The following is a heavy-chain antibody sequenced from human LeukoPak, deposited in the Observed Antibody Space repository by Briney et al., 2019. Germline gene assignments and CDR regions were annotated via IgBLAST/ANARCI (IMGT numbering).Heavy chain of an antibody. V-gene: IGHV4-4*07. J-gene: IGHJ5*02. CDR2: IGLIYTTESTEST. Sequence: SETQSLTCTVSGGSISSYYWSWIRQPAGKGLEWIGRIGLIYTTESTESTNYNPSLKSRVTMSVDTSKNQFSLKLTSVTAADTAVYYCARNLLPYSGSYYNWFDPWGQGTLVTVSS. CDR1: GGSISSYY. D-gene: IGHD1-26*01. CDR3: ARNLLPYSGSYYNWFDP.